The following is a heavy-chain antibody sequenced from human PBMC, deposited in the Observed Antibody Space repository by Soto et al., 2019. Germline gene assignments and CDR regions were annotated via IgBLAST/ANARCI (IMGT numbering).Heavy chain of an antibody. CDR2: ISGSGGST. V-gene: IGHV3-23*01. J-gene: IGHJ4*02. Sequence: GGSLRLSCAASGFTFSSYAMSWVRQAPGKGLEWVSAISGSGGSTYYADSVKGRFTISRDNSKNTLYLQMNSLRAEDTAVYYCAKCGDTIFGVVQFSQRPDYWGQGTLVTVSS. D-gene: IGHD3-3*01. CDR3: AKCGDTIFGVVQFSQRPDY. CDR1: GFTFSSYA.